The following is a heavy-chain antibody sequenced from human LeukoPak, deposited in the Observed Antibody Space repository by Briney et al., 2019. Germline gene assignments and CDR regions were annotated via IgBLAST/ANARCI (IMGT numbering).Heavy chain of an antibody. J-gene: IGHJ3*02. Sequence: EGSLRLSCAASGFTFSSYSMNWVRQAPGKGLEWVSSISSSSSYIYYADSVKGRFTISRDNAKNSLYLQMNSLRAEDTAVYYCAREELRYFDWSPAFDIWGQGTMVTVSS. V-gene: IGHV3-21*01. CDR1: GFTFSSYS. CDR2: ISSSSSYI. D-gene: IGHD3-9*01. CDR3: AREELRYFDWSPAFDI.